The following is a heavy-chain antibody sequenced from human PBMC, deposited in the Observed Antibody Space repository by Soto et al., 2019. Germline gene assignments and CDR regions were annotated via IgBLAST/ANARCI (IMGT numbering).Heavy chain of an antibody. Sequence: QMQLVQSEPEVKKHGPSVKVSCKASGFTFTSSAVQWVRQARGQRLEWIGWIVVCNGNTNYAQKFQERVTITRDMSTSPCYMELSSLRSEDTAVYYGAAGSPPSWLQSALEYWGQGTLVTVSS. CDR3: AAGSPPSWLQSALEY. J-gene: IGHJ4*02. D-gene: IGHD4-4*01. V-gene: IGHV1-58*01. CDR1: GFTFTSSA. CDR2: IVVCNGNT.